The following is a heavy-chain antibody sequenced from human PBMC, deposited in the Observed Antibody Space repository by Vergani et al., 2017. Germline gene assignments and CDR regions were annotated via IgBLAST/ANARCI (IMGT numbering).Heavy chain of an antibody. CDR1: GFTFSSYA. D-gene: IGHD2-15*01. J-gene: IGHJ4*02. CDR3: AKPTAGCSGGSCPSDY. Sequence: EVQLLESGGGLVQPGGSLRLSCAASGFTFSSYAMGWVRQAPGKGLAWVSAISGSGGSNYYADSVKGRFTISRDNSKNTLYLQMNSLRAEDTAVYYCAKPTAGCSGGSCPSDYWGQGTLVTVSS. CDR2: ISGSGGSN. V-gene: IGHV3-23*01.